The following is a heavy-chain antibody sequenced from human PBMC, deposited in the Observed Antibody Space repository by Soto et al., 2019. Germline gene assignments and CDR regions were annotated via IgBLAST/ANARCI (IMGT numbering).Heavy chain of an antibody. CDR1: GDSISSGDYY. V-gene: IGHV4-39*07. D-gene: IGHD6-13*01. Sequence: PSETLSLTCTVSGDSISSGDYYWSWIRQPPGKGLEWIGEIYHSGSTNYNPSLKSRVTISVDKSKNQFSLKLSSVTAADTAVYYCARQAATGTFLDYWGQGSLVT. CDR2: IYHSGST. CDR3: ARQAATGTFLDY. J-gene: IGHJ4*02.